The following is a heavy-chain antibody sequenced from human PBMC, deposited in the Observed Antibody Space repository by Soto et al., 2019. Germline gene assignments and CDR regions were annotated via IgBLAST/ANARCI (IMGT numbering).Heavy chain of an antibody. D-gene: IGHD3-3*01. CDR1: GFTFSSYV. Sequence: GGSLRLSCAASGFTFSSYVMSWVRQAPGKGLEWVSAISGSGGSTYYADSVKGRFTISRDNSKNTLYLQMNSLRAEDTAVYYCAKDLRITIFGVVSTGELDYWGQGTLVTVSS. CDR3: AKDLRITIFGVVSTGELDY. J-gene: IGHJ4*02. V-gene: IGHV3-23*01. CDR2: ISGSGGST.